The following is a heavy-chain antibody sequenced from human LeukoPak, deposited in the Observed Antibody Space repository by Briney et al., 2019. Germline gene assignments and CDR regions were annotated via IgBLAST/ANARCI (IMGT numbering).Heavy chain of an antibody. CDR1: GXNVSSTY. Sequence: PGGSLRLSCVASGXNVSSTYMNWVRQAPGKGLEWVSIIYTGGTTHYADSLNDRFTISRDDSINTLYLQMNSLRAEDTAVYYCARDSSSYYFDYWGQGTLVTVSS. J-gene: IGHJ4*02. D-gene: IGHD6-6*01. V-gene: IGHV3-66*01. CDR3: ARDSSSYYFDY. CDR2: IYTGGTT.